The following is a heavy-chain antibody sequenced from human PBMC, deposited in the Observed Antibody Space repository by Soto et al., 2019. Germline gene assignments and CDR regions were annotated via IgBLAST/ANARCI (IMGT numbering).Heavy chain of an antibody. J-gene: IGHJ6*02. V-gene: IGHV3-30*18. D-gene: IGHD4-17*01. Sequence: QVQLVEAGGDVVQPGRSLRLSCVASGYTFSSYAVHWVRQAPGKGLEWVAVISFDENSKSYADFAKGRFTVSRDDSKNTLYLQMNSLKIEDTAVYYCAKDTSGPNGDIYYGLDAWGQGTTVTVSS. CDR3: AKDTSGPNGDIYYGLDA. CDR1: GYTFSSYA. CDR2: ISFDENSK.